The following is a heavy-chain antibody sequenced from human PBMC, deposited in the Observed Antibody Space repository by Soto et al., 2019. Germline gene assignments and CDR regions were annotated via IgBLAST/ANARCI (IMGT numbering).Heavy chain of an antibody. D-gene: IGHD2-15*01. CDR3: ARDTNMGYCSGGSCSWFDP. CDR2: ISGYTSKT. V-gene: IGHV1-18*04. CDR1: GYTFTTYG. Sequence: ASVKVSCKASGYTFTTYGVAWVRQAPGQGLEWLGWISGYTSKTNYAQKRQGRVTLTADTSTSTAYMELRSLRPDDTAVYYCARDTNMGYCSGGSCSWFDPWGQGTLVTVSS. J-gene: IGHJ5*02.